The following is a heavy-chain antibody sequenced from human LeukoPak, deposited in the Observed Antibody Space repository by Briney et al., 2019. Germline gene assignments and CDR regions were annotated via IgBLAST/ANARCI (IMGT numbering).Heavy chain of an antibody. D-gene: IGHD6-19*01. CDR2: IDLNGNVK. CDR1: GFIFSDYY. Sequence: GGSLRLSCAASGFIFSDYYMSWVRQAPGKGLEWLSYIDLNGNVKYYIDSVKGRFTISRDNAKNSLHLQMNSLRAEDTAVYYCASCVIAVAAPLYYYGMDVWGQGTTVTVSS. J-gene: IGHJ6*02. CDR3: ASCVIAVAAPLYYYGMDV. V-gene: IGHV3-11*01.